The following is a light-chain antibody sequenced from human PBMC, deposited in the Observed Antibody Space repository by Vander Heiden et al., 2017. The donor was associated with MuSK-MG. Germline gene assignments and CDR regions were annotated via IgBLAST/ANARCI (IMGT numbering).Light chain of an antibody. J-gene: IGLJ2*01. Sequence: SYVLTQPPSVSVAPGQTARVACGGPPGQAPALVIYDDNSRPSGIPERISGSNSANTATLTISGVEAGDEADYYCQVWDSSGDYVVFGEGTKLTVL. CDR3: QVWDSSGDYVV. V-gene: IGLV3-21*02. CDR2: DDN.